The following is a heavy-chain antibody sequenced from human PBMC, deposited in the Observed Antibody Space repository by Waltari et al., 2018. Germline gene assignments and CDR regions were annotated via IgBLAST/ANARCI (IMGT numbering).Heavy chain of an antibody. D-gene: IGHD1-26*01. J-gene: IGHJ6*02. Sequence: EVQLLESGGGLVQPGGSLRLSCAASGFIFSSYTMNWVRRAPGKGLGWVSVFHGGGETGYADSVKGRFTISRDNSNNMLYLQMNSLRPEDTAVYYCARVLVGAIYYGMDVWGQGTTVTVSS. CDR1: GFIFSSYT. CDR3: ARVLVGAIYYGMDV. V-gene: IGHV3-23*03. CDR2: FHGGGET.